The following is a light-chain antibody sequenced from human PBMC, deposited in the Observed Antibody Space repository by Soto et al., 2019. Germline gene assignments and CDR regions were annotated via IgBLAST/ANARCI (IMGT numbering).Light chain of an antibody. J-gene: IGKJ1*01. CDR1: QSVSSSY. V-gene: IGKV3-20*01. Sequence: EIVLTQSPGTLSLSPGERATLSCRASQSVSSSYLAWYQKKPGQAPRLLIYGASSRATGIPDRFSGSGSGTYFTLTISRLEPEDFAVYYCQQYGSSRTFGQGTKVEIK. CDR2: GAS. CDR3: QQYGSSRT.